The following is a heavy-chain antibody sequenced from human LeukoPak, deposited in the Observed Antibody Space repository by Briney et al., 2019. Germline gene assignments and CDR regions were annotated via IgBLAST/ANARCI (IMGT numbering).Heavy chain of an antibody. D-gene: IGHD6-13*01. CDR1: GFTFSNYA. Sequence: TGGSLRLSCTASGFTFSNYAMNWVRQAPGKGLDWVSGITNSGGTTFYADSVKGRFTISRDNSKNTLYLQMSSLRAEDTAVYYCVKSSSSWSQFEYFQHWGQGTLVTVSS. V-gene: IGHV3-64D*06. CDR3: VKSSSSWSQFEYFQH. J-gene: IGHJ1*01. CDR2: ITNSGGTT.